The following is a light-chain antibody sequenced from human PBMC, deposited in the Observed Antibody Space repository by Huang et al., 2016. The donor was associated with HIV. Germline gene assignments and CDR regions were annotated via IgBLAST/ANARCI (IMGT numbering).Light chain of an antibody. CDR2: GAS. V-gene: IGKV3-15*01. CDR1: QSGSSN. CDR3: QQYNNWPPT. Sequence: EIVMPQPPAPLSVSPGERATLSCRASQSGSSNLAWYQQKPGQAPRLLIYGASTRATGIPARFSGSGSGTEFTLTISSLQSEDFAVYYCQQYNNWPPTFGQGTKVEIK. J-gene: IGKJ1*01.